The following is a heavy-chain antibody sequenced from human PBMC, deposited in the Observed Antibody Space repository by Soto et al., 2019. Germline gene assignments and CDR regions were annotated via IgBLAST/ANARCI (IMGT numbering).Heavy chain of an antibody. CDR1: GGSFSGYY. Sequence: PSETLSLTCAVYGGSFSGYYWSWIRQPPGKGLEWIGEINHSGSTNYNPSLKSRVTISVDTSKNQFSLKLSSVTAADTAVYYCARALYYGSGSLIYYYYGMDVRGQGTTVTVSS. CDR3: ARALYYGSGSLIYYYYGMDV. D-gene: IGHD3-10*01. CDR2: INHSGST. J-gene: IGHJ6*02. V-gene: IGHV4-34*01.